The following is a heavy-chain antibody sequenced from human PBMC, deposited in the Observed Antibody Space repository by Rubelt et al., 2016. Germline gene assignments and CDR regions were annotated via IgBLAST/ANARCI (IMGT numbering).Heavy chain of an antibody. V-gene: IGHV4-59*08. CDR1: GGSISSYY. Sequence: WPTCTVSGGSISSYYWSWIRPPPGKGLEWIGYIYYSGSTNYNPSLQSRVIISVDTSKNPFSLMLSSVTAADTAVYYCARHGGSYYAVDYWGQGTQVTVSS. CDR3: ARHGGSYYAVDY. CDR2: IYYSGST. J-gene: IGHJ4*02. D-gene: IGHD1-26*01.